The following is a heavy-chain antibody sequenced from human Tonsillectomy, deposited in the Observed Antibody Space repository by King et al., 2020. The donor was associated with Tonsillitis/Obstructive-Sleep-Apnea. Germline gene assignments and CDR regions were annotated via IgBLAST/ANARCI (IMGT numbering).Heavy chain of an antibody. CDR3: AKSSAVAKDYFDY. V-gene: IGHV3-43*01. J-gene: IGHJ4*02. D-gene: IGHD6-19*01. CDR2: ISWDGGST. Sequence: VQLVESGGVVVQPGGSLRLSCAASGFTFDDYTMHWVRQAPGKGLECVSLISWDGGSTYYADSVKGRFTISRDNSKNSLYLQMNSLRTEDTALYYCAKSSAVAKDYFDYWGQGTLVTVSS. CDR1: GFTFDDYT.